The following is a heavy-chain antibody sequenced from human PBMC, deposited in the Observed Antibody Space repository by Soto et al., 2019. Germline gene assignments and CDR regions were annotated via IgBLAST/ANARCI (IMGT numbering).Heavy chain of an antibody. Sequence: ASVKVSCKASGYTFTGYYMHWVRQAPGQGLEWMGWMNPNSDNTGYAQKFQGRVTMTRNTSISTAHMELSSLRSEDTAVYFCTRSQWLDLGVFDSWGQGTLVTVSS. J-gene: IGHJ4*02. CDR2: MNPNSDNT. CDR3: TRSQWLDLGVFDS. V-gene: IGHV1-8*02. CDR1: GYTFTGYY. D-gene: IGHD6-19*01.